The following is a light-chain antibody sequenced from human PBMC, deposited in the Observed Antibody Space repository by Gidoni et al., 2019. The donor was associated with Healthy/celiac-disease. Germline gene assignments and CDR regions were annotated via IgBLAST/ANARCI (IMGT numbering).Light chain of an antibody. V-gene: IGKV1-39*01. CDR3: QQSYSTPRT. Sequence: DIQMTQSPSSLSASVGDRVTITCRASQSISSYLNWYQQKPGKAPKLLIYAASSLQSGVPSRFSGSGSGTYFTLTISSLQPEDFATYYCQQSYSTPRTFXQGTKVEI. J-gene: IGKJ1*01. CDR2: AAS. CDR1: QSISSY.